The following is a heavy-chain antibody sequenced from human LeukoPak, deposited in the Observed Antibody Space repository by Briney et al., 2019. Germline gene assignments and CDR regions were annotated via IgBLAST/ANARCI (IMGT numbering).Heavy chain of an antibody. V-gene: IGHV3-23*01. CDR3: ATDVGGYSYD. CDR2: SGSGGWYI. Sequence: GGSLRLSCAASRITLSSYAMDWVRQAPGKGLEWVSTSGSGGWYIYYADSVRGRFTVSRDNSKHTLYLQMNSLRAEDTAIYYWATDVGGYSYDWGQGTLVTVSS. J-gene: IGHJ4*02. D-gene: IGHD5-18*01. CDR1: RITLSSYA.